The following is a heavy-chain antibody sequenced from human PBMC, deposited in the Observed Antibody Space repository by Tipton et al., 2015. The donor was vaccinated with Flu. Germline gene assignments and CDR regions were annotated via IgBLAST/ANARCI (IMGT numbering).Heavy chain of an antibody. Sequence: TLSLTCAVYGGSFSGYYWSWIRQPPGKGLEWIGEINHSGSTNYNPSLKSRVTISVDTSKNQFSLKLSSVTAADTAVYYCARCVTMVRGVIFATRGGDYFDYWGQGTLVTVSS. D-gene: IGHD3-10*01. J-gene: IGHJ4*02. V-gene: IGHV4-34*01. CDR3: ARCVTMVRGVIFATRGGDYFDY. CDR1: GGSFSGYY. CDR2: INHSGST.